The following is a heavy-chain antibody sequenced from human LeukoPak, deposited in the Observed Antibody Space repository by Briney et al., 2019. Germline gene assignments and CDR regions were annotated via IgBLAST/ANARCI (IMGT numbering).Heavy chain of an antibody. Sequence: GGSLRLSCAASGFTFSSYAMSWVRQAPGKGLEWVSAISGSGGSTYYADSVKGRFTISRDNSKNTLYLQMNSLRAEDTAVYYCATTSTGSIAAANHYFDYWGQGTLVTVSS. CDR2: ISGSGGST. CDR3: ATTSTGSIAAANHYFDY. J-gene: IGHJ4*02. D-gene: IGHD6-13*01. V-gene: IGHV3-23*01. CDR1: GFTFSSYA.